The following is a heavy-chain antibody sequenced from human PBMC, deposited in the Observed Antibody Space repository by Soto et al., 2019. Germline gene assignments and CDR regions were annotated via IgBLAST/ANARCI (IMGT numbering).Heavy chain of an antibody. Sequence: QVQLVQSGAEVKKPGSSVKVSCKASGGTFSSYTISWVRQATGQGLEWMGRIIPILGIANYAQKFQGRVTITADKSTSTAYMELSSLRSEDTAVYYCARDITVTTAGWFDPWGQGTLVTVSS. CDR3: ARDITVTTAGWFDP. V-gene: IGHV1-69*08. J-gene: IGHJ5*02. CDR2: IIPILGIA. D-gene: IGHD4-17*01. CDR1: GGTFSSYT.